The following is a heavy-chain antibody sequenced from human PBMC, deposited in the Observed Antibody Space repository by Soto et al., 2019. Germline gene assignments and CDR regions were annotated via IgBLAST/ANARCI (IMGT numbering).Heavy chain of an antibody. CDR2: STGPGGST. D-gene: IGHD3-16*01. Sequence: EVQLLESGGGLVQPGGSLRLSCAASGFPFNSYAISWVRQGPGKGLEWVAASTGPGGSTYNEDSVKGRFTVSRDNSKKTVYLQLDGLRAEDTAIYYCATPRPGSHGYSFWGHGALVTVSS. CDR1: GFPFNSYA. V-gene: IGHV3-23*01. CDR3: ATPRPGSHGYSF. J-gene: IGHJ4*01.